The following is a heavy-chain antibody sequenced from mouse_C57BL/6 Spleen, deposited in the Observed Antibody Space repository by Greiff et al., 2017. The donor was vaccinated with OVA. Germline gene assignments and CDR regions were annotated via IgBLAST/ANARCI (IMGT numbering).Heavy chain of an antibody. CDR3: ARRDDYDEGYYAMDY. V-gene: IGHV1-80*01. CDR2: IYPGDGDT. Sequence: QVQLKQSGAELVKPGASVKISCKASGYAFSSYWMNWVKQRPGKGLEWIGQIYPGDGDTNYNGKFKGKATLTADKSSSTAYMQLSSLTSEDSAVYFCARRDDYDEGYYAMDYWGQGTSVTVSS. CDR1: GYAFSSYW. D-gene: IGHD2-4*01. J-gene: IGHJ4*01.